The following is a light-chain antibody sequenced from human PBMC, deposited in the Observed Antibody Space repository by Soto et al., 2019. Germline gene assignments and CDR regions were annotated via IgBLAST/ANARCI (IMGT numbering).Light chain of an antibody. Sequence: QSALTQPASVSGSPGQSITISCTGTSGDIGSYNRVSWYQQHPGKAPKLIIYEVTDRPSGVSNRFSGSKSGNTACLTISGLQAEDEAVYDCSSYTNINTRACVFGTGTKVTVL. CDR2: EVT. CDR1: SGDIGSYNR. J-gene: IGLJ1*01. V-gene: IGLV2-14*01. CDR3: SSYTNINTRACV.